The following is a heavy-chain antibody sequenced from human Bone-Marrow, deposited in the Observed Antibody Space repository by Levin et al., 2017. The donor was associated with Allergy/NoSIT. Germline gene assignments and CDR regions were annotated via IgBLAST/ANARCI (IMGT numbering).Heavy chain of an antibody. CDR2: ISHDGRET. CDR3: ARGSRSDWHYVARH. D-gene: IGHD2-21*01. J-gene: IGHJ4*02. Sequence: PGGSLRLSCVASGFSSSDFGMHWVRQAAGKGLEWLAVISHDGRETHYADRMKARLNISRDNFKNTIYLEMTSVTADDTALYSCARGSRSDWHYVARHWGQGTLVIVSP. V-gene: IGHV3-30*03. CDR1: GFSSSDFG.